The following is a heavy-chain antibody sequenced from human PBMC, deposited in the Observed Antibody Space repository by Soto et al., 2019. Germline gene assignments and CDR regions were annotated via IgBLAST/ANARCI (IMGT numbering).Heavy chain of an antibody. Sequence: SETLSLTCTVSSDSISNYYCSWFRQPPGKGLEWIGYMHYNGYTSYNPSLRSRVTISVDTSKNQFSLKLSSVTAADTAVYYCARRYGYSFDYWGQGTLVTVSS. D-gene: IGHD4-4*01. CDR3: ARRYGYSFDY. J-gene: IGHJ4*02. V-gene: IGHV4-59*01. CDR2: MHYNGYT. CDR1: SDSISNYY.